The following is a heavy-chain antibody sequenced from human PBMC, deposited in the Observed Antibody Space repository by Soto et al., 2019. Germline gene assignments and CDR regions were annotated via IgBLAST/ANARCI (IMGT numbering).Heavy chain of an antibody. J-gene: IGHJ6*02. CDR2: ISVYNGNK. Sequence: QLVQSGGEVKEPGASVQVSCKASGYTFNNYGITWVRQAPGQGLEWLGWISVYNGNKNYAKKVQGRVSMTADTSTSTAHMELGSLQSDDTAVYFCARVAITLIRGLKVDFYSMDVWGQGTTVTVSS. CDR1: GYTFNNYG. V-gene: IGHV1-18*01. CDR3: ARVAITLIRGLKVDFYSMDV. D-gene: IGHD3-10*01.